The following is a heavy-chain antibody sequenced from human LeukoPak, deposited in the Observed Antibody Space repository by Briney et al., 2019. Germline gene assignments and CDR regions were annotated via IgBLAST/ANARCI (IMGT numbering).Heavy chain of an antibody. CDR1: TFTFSTYA. V-gene: IGHV3-23*01. J-gene: IGHJ2*01. CDR2: VSGSGGTT. D-gene: IGHD6-25*01. CDR3: TKQSVSGYSSGWHWYFDL. Sequence: NPGGSLRFSCAAPTFTFSTYAMTWVGQAPGKGLEWVSAVSGSGGTTYYADSVKGRFTISRDNSQNTLYLQMNSLRAEDTAVYYCTKQSVSGYSSGWHWYFDLWGRGTLVTVSS.